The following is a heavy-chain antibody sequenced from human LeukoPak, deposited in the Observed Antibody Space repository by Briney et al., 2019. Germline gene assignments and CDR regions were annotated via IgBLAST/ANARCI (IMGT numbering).Heavy chain of an antibody. Sequence: GGSLRLSCVASGFSFSDYYMSWIREAPGKGLEWVSYISSSGSHTNYADSVTGRFTISRNNAKKSLHLQMNSLRAEDTAVYYCARHPDGSLSLDYWGQGTLVTVSS. D-gene: IGHD1-26*01. CDR2: ISSSGSHT. J-gene: IGHJ4*02. CDR3: ARHPDGSLSLDY. V-gene: IGHV3-11*03. CDR1: GFSFSDYY.